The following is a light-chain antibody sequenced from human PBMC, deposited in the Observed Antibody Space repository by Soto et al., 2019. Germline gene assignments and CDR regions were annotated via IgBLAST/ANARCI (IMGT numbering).Light chain of an antibody. CDR2: DAS. Sequence: DIHMTQSPSSMSAFVGDRVTITCQARQDIRKFLNWYQQRPGKAPKLLIYDASNLKTGVPSRFSGSGFWTDFTFTISSRQHEDIATYYCHQYDNLPLAFGGGTKVEIK. V-gene: IGKV1-33*01. CDR1: QDIRKF. CDR3: HQYDNLPLA. J-gene: IGKJ4*01.